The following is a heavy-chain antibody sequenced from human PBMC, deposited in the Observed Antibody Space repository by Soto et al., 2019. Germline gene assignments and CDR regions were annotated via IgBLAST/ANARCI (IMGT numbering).Heavy chain of an antibody. CDR2: IFSSGST. CDR3: AREGSYSAYNFAHGIQLWSFDF. Sequence: SETLSLTCTVSGGSINTFYWSWVRQPAGKGLEWIGRIFSSGSTSFTPSLESRVAMSVDTSKNHFSLNLSSVTAADMAVYYCAREGSYSAYNFAHGIQLWSFDFWGQGALVTVSS. D-gene: IGHD5-12*01. J-gene: IGHJ4*02. CDR1: GGSINTFY. V-gene: IGHV4-4*07.